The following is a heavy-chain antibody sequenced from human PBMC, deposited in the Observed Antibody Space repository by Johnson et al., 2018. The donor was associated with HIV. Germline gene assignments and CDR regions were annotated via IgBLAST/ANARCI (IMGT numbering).Heavy chain of an antibody. D-gene: IGHD2-8*02. Sequence: VQLVDFGGGLVQPGGSLRLSCAASGFIFDDYGMSWVRQTPGKGLEWVSGINWNGGSTGYADSVKGRFTISRDNSKNTLYLQMNSLRAEDTAVYYCAKSGLFVLVVYAPDVFDIWGQGTMVTVSS. V-gene: IGHV3-20*04. CDR3: AKSGLFVLVVYAPDVFDI. CDR1: GFIFDDYG. J-gene: IGHJ3*02. CDR2: INWNGGST.